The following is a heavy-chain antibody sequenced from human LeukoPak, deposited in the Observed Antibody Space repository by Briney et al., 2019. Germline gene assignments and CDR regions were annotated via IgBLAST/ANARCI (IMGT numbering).Heavy chain of an antibody. CDR2: IYPGDSDT. D-gene: IGHD3-10*01. Sequence: GESLKISCKGSGYSFTNYWIGWMRQMPGKGLEWMGIIYPGDSDTRYSPSFQGQVTISADKSISTAYLQWSSLKASDTAMYYCGRLGGSGSYYKVSYYYYYMDVWGKGTTVTISS. CDR3: GRLGGSGSYYKVSYYYYYMDV. V-gene: IGHV5-51*01. J-gene: IGHJ6*03. CDR1: GYSFTNYW.